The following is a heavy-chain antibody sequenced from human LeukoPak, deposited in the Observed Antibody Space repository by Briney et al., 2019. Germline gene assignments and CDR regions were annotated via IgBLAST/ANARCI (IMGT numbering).Heavy chain of an antibody. D-gene: IGHD3-16*01. J-gene: IGHJ4*02. CDR2: ISSSGSTI. Sequence: PGGSLRLSCAASGFTFSSYEMNWVSQAPGKGLEWVSYISSSGSTIYYADSVKGRFTISRDNAKNSLYLQMNSLRAEDTAVYYCARLADYVWGSLDYWGQGTLVTVSS. V-gene: IGHV3-48*03. CDR1: GFTFSSYE. CDR3: ARLADYVWGSLDY.